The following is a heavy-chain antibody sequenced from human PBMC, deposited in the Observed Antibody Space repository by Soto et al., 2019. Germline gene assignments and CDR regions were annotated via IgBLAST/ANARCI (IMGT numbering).Heavy chain of an antibody. CDR2: IYWNDEQ. J-gene: IGHJ6*02. CDR3: AHRLPGPSGYDV. V-gene: IGHV2-5*01. CDR1: GFSLTSGVVG. Sequence: QITLKESGPTLVKPTQTLTLTSTFSGFSLTSGVVGVCWIRQPPGEALEWLALIYWNDEQYYNPSLRNRLTITRDTSKNQVVLTMTNMDPVDTATYYCAHRLPGPSGYDVWGQGTTVTVSS. D-gene: IGHD6-13*01.